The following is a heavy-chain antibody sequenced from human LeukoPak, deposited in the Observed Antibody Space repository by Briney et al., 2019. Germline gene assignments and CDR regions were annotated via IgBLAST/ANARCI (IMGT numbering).Heavy chain of an antibody. V-gene: IGHV4-34*01. J-gene: IGHJ4*02. Sequence: SETLSLTCAVYGGSISSYYWSWIRQPPGKGLEWIGEISHSGSTNYNPSLKSRVTISVDTSKNQFSLKLSSVTAADTAVYYCAGGGDSGGYYYPMFDYWGQGTLVTVSS. CDR2: ISHSGST. D-gene: IGHD3-22*01. CDR1: GGSISSYY. CDR3: AGGGDSGGYYYPMFDY.